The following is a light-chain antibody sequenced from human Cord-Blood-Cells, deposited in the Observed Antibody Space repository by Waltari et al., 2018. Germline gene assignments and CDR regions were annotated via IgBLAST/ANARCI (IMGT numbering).Light chain of an antibody. CDR3: QQSYSTWT. Sequence: DIQMPQSPSSLPASVGDRVTITCRASQSISSYLNWYQQKPGKAPKLLIYAASSLQSRVPSRFSGSGSGTDFTLTISSLQPEDFATYYCQQSYSTWTFGQGTKVEIK. J-gene: IGKJ1*01. CDR2: AAS. V-gene: IGKV1-39*01. CDR1: QSISSY.